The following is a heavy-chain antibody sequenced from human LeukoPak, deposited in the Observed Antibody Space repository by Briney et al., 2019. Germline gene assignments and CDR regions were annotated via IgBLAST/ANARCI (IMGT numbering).Heavy chain of an antibody. V-gene: IGHV4-39*07. CDR3: ASGPGPYRFDY. D-gene: IGHD3-16*02. Sequence: SETLSLTCTVSGGSISSSSYYWAWIRQPPGMGLEWIGTIYYSGSTYYNPSLKSRVAISVDTSKNQFSLKLSSVTAADTAVYYCASGPGPYRFDYWGQGTLVTVSS. CDR1: GGSISSSSYY. J-gene: IGHJ4*02. CDR2: IYYSGST.